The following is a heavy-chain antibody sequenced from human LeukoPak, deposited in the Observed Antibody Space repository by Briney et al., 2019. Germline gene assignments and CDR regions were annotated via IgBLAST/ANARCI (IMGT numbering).Heavy chain of an antibody. J-gene: IGHJ4*02. V-gene: IGHV3-33*01. Sequence: GGSLRLSCAASGFTFSSYGMHWVRLAPGKGLEWVAVIWYDGSNKYYADSVKGRFTISRDNSKNTLYLQMNSLRAEDTAVYYCARRARAYCGGDCYSLFDYWGQGTLVTVSS. CDR3: ARRARAYCGGDCYSLFDY. CDR2: IWYDGSNK. D-gene: IGHD2-21*02. CDR1: GFTFSSYG.